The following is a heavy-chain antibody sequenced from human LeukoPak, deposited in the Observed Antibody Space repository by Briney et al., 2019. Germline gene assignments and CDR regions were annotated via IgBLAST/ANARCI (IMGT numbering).Heavy chain of an antibody. V-gene: IGHV1-8*01. J-gene: IGHJ5*02. CDR3: ARARARSKNWFDP. D-gene: IGHD2-15*01. CDR2: MNPNSGNT. CDR1: GYTFTSYD. Sequence: ASVKVSCKAFGYTFTSYDINWVRQATGQGLEWMGWMNPNSGNTGYAQEFQGRITMTRNTSINTAYMELSSLRSEDTAVYYCARARARSKNWFDPWGQGTLVTVSS.